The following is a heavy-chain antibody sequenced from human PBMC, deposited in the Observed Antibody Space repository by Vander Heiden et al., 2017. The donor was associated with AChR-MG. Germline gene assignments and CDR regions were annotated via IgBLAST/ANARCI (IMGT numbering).Heavy chain of an antibody. CDR3: ARGPGNYDILTGYSRYYYYYGMDV. J-gene: IGHJ6*02. D-gene: IGHD3-9*01. CDR1: GGTFSSYA. Sequence: QVQLVQSGAEVKQPGSSVKVSCKASGGTFSSYANSWVRKAPGQGLEWMGRIIPILGIANYAQKFQGRVTITADKSTSTAYMELSSLRSEDTAVYYCARGPGNYDILTGYSRYYYYYGMDVWGQGTTVTVSS. V-gene: IGHV1-69*04. CDR2: IIPILGIA.